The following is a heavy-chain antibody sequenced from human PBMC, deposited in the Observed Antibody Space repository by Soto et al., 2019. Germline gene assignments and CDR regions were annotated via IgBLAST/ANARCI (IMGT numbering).Heavy chain of an antibody. CDR3: ERQYYGSGSYYTLDY. J-gene: IGHJ4*02. D-gene: IGHD3-10*01. Sequence: LGESLKISCNGSGYSFTSYWISWVRQMPGKGLEWMGRIDPSDSYTNYSPSFQGHVTISADKSISTAYLQWSSLKASDTAMYYCERQYYGSGSYYTLDYWGQGTLVTVSS. CDR1: GYSFTSYW. CDR2: IDPSDSYT. V-gene: IGHV5-10-1*01.